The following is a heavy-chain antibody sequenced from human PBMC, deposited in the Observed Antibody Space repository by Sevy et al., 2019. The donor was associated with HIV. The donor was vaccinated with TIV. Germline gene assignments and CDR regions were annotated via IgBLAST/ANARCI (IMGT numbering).Heavy chain of an antibody. V-gene: IGHV3-48*03. Sequence: GGSLRLSCAASGFTFSSYGMNWVRQAPGKGLKWVAYMSDRGNTINYEDSVKGRFTISRDNAKNSLFLQMNSLRVEDSAFYHCMRDEGVGGGSYRPDIWGQGTLVTVSS. CDR3: MRDEGVGGGSYRPDI. CDR2: MSDRGNTI. CDR1: GFTFSSYG. D-gene: IGHD3-16*02. J-gene: IGHJ4*02.